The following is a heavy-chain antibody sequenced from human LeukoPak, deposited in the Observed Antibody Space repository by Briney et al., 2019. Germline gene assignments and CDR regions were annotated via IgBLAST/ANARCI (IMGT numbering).Heavy chain of an antibody. CDR3: AKVSGGNSDWFDP. CDR2: IYYSGST. D-gene: IGHD4-23*01. CDR1: GGSISSYY. J-gene: IGHJ5*02. Sequence: SETLSLTCTVSGGSISSYYWSWIRQPPGKGLEWIGYIYYSGSTNYNPSLKSRFTISVDTSKNQFSLKLSSVTAADTAVYYCAKVSGGNSDWFDPWGQGTLVTVSS. V-gene: IGHV4-59*01.